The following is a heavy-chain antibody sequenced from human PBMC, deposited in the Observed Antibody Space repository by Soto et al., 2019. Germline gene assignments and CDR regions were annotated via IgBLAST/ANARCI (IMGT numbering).Heavy chain of an antibody. CDR3: ARGGHVVVVTAALDY. CDR2: VNPSGGHT. Sequence: QVQLMQSGAEVKKPGASVKVSCKASGDTFTDYYIHWVRQAPGQGLEWMGTVNPSGGHTTYPKHFLGRVTMTRDTSTSTLYMELTSLTSEDTAVYYCARGGHVVVVTAALDYWGQGTLVTVSS. V-gene: IGHV1-46*01. J-gene: IGHJ4*02. CDR1: GDTFTDYY. D-gene: IGHD2-21*02.